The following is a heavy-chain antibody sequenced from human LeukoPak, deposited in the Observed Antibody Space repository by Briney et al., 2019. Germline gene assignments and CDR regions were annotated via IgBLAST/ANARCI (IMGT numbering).Heavy chain of an antibody. D-gene: IGHD5-18*01. J-gene: IGHJ4*02. CDR1: GFTFSSYS. CDR2: ISSSSSYI. Sequence: GGSLRLSCAASGFTFSSYSMNWVRQAPGKGLEWVSYISSSSSYIYYADSVKGRFTISRDNAKNSLYLQMNSLRAEDTAVYYCASDSRIVDTAMAHFDYWGQGTLVTVSS. CDR3: ASDSRIVDTAMAHFDY. V-gene: IGHV3-21*05.